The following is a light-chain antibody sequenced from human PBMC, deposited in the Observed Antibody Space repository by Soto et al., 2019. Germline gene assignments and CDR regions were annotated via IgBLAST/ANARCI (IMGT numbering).Light chain of an antibody. J-gene: IGLJ2*01. V-gene: IGLV2-14*01. CDR1: SSDVGGYNY. Sequence: QSVLTQPASVSGSPGQSITISCTGTSSDVGGYNYVSWYQQHPGKAPKLMIYDVSNRPSGVSNRFSGSKSGNTASLTISGLQAEDEADYYCSSYTSSTTPVVFGGGTNLTDL. CDR2: DVS. CDR3: SSYTSSTTPVV.